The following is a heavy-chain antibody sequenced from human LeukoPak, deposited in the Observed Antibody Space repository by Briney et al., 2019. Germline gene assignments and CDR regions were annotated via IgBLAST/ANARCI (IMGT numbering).Heavy chain of an antibody. V-gene: IGHV3-23*01. Sequence: GGSLRLSCAASGFTFSSYDMSWVRQAPGKGLEWVSAISGSGGSTYYADSVKGRLTISRDNSKNTLYLQMNSMRAEDTAVYYCAKAGSYAKINAFDIWGQGTMVTVSS. J-gene: IGHJ3*02. CDR1: GFTFSSYD. CDR3: AKAGSYAKINAFDI. CDR2: ISGSGGST. D-gene: IGHD2-2*01.